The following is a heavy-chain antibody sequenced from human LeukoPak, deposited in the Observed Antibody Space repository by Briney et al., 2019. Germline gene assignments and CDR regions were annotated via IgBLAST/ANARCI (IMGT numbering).Heavy chain of an antibody. CDR2: IIPIFGTA. J-gene: IGHJ6*03. CDR1: GGTFSSYA. V-gene: IGHV1-69*06. Sequence: SVKVSCKASGGTFSSYAISWVRQAPGQGLEWMGGIIPIFGTANYAQKFQGRVTITADKSTSTAYMELSSLRSEDTAVYYCASSNTGSQYYYYMDVWGKGTTVTVSS. CDR3: ASSNTGSQYYYYMDV. D-gene: IGHD2-8*02.